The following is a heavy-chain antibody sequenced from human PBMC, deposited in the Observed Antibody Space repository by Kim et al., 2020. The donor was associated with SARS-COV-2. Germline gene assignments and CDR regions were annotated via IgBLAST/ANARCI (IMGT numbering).Heavy chain of an antibody. D-gene: IGHD3-22*01. CDR3: AVGGGITMIVVGDYYYGMDV. CDR1: GGTFSSYA. V-gene: IGHV1-69*13. J-gene: IGHJ6*02. CDR2: IIPIFGTA. Sequence: SVKVSCKASGGTFSSYAISWVRQAPGQGLEWMGGIIPIFGTANYAQKFQGRVTITADESTSTAYMELSSLRSEDTAVYYCAVGGGITMIVVGDYYYGMDVWGQGTTVTVSS.